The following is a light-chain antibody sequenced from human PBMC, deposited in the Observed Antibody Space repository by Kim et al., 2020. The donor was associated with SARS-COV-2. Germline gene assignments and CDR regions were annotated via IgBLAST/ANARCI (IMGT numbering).Light chain of an antibody. J-gene: IGKJ1*01. CDR2: GAS. CDR3: QQYTNWPGT. CDR1: QSVSSN. Sequence: VSPGERATLSCRASQSVSSNLAWYQLKPGQAPRLLIYGASTRATDIPARFSGSGSGTDFTLIISSLQSEDFAVYYCQQYTNWPGTFGQGTKVDIK. V-gene: IGKV3-15*01.